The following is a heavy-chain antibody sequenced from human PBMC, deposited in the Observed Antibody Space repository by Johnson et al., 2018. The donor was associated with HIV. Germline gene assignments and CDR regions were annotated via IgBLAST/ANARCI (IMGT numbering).Heavy chain of an antibody. CDR3: ARERGYSGSYRNAFDI. CDR2: ISYDGSNE. J-gene: IGHJ3*02. D-gene: IGHD1-26*01. Sequence: QVQLVESGGGVVQPGRSLRLSCAASGFTFSSYAMHWVRQAPGKGLEWVAVISYDGSNEYYADSVKGRFTISRDNAKNSLYLQMNSLRAEDTAVDYCARERGYSGSYRNAFDIWGQGTMVTVSS. V-gene: IGHV3-30-3*01. CDR1: GFTFSSYA.